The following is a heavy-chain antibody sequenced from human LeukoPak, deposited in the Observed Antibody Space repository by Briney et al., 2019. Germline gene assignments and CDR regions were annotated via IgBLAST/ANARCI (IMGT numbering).Heavy chain of an antibody. CDR2: IYHSGST. D-gene: IGHD2-15*01. V-gene: IGHV4-38-2*02. J-gene: IGHJ3*02. CDR1: GYSISSGYY. Sequence: SETLSLTCTVSGYSISSGYYWGWIRQPPGKGLEWIGSIYHSGSTYYNPSLKSRVTISVDTSKNQFSLKLSSVTAADTAVYYCVAGSASAFDIWGQGTMVTVSS. CDR3: VAGSASAFDI.